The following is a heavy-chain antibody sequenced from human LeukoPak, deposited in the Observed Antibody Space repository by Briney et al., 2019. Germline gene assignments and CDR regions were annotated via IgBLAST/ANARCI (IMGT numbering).Heavy chain of an antibody. D-gene: IGHD3-22*01. CDR1: GFTFSSYW. J-gene: IGHJ4*02. CDR2: INSDGSST. CDR3: ARDALYYYDSSGYTPLDY. Sequence: PGGSLRLSCAASGFTFSSYWMHWVRQAPGKGLVWVSRINSDGSSTRYADSVKGRFTISRDNAKNTLYLQMNSLRAEDTAVYYCARDALYYYDSSGYTPLDYWGQGTLVTVSS. V-gene: IGHV3-74*01.